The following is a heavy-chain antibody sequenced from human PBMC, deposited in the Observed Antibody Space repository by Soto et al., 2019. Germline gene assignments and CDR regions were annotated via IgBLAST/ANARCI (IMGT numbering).Heavy chain of an antibody. CDR2: IYDSGNT. V-gene: IGHV4-59*01. CDR1: GGSITRSY. CDR3: ARGSGYSGSSYWDY. D-gene: IGHD5-12*01. Sequence: QVQLQESGPGLVKPSETLSLTCFVSGGSITRSYWIWIRQPPGKGLEWIGYIYDSGNTNYNPSLQSRVTITVDTCKNQFSLKLSSVTAADTAVHYCARGSGYSGSSYWDYCGQGTLVTVSS. J-gene: IGHJ4*02.